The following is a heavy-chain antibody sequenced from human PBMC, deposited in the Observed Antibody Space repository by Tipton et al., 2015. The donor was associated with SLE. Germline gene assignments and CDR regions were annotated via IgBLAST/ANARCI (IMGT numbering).Heavy chain of an antibody. CDR3: VKLGQQFSFEY. CDR1: GYSFTSYW. CDR2: IDPSDSYT. Sequence: QRVQSGAEVKKPGESLRISCKGSGYSFTSYWISWVRQMPGKGLEWMGRIDPSDSYTDYRPSLLGHVTISVDRSITTAYLQWSSLRASDSAIYYCVKLGQQFSFEYWGQGTLITVSS. V-gene: IGHV5-10-1*01. D-gene: IGHD1-7*01. J-gene: IGHJ4*02.